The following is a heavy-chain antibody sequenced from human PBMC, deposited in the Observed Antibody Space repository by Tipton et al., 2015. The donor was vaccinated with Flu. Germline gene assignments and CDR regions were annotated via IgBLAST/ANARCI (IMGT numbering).Heavy chain of an antibody. Sequence: TLSLTCTVSGGSISSYYWSWIRQPAGKGLEWIGRISPNGNTNYNPSFKSRVTMSVDTSKSQFSLNVTSVTAADTAVYYSARDSRLPRDDAFDIWGRGTLVTVSS. CDR3: ARDSRLPRDDAFDI. CDR2: ISPNGNT. CDR1: GGSISSYY. D-gene: IGHD2-15*01. J-gene: IGHJ3*02. V-gene: IGHV4-4*07.